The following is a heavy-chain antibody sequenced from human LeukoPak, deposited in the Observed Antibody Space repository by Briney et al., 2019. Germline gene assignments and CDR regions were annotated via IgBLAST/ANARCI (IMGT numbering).Heavy chain of an antibody. V-gene: IGHV3-23*01. CDR3: AKDLYPGGYNSQGLDY. CDR1: GFTFSSYE. J-gene: IGHJ4*02. CDR2: ISGSGGST. Sequence: GGSLRLSCAASGFTFSSYEMNWVRQAPGKGLEWVSAISGSGGSTYYADSVKGRFTISRDNSKNTLYLQMNSLRAEDTAVYYCAKDLYPGGYNSQGLDYWGQGTLVTVSS. D-gene: IGHD5-24*01.